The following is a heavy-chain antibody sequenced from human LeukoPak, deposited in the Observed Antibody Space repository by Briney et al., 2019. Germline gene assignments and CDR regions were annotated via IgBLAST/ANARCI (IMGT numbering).Heavy chain of an antibody. CDR3: ARDPAAAKFDP. Sequence: GGSLRLSCATSGFTFSTYWMSWVRQAPGKGLEWVANIKQDGSETYYADSVKGRFTIFRDNAKNSLYLQMDSLRVEDTAVYYCARDPAAAKFDPWGQGTLVTVSS. CDR2: IKQDGSET. V-gene: IGHV3-7*01. J-gene: IGHJ5*02. D-gene: IGHD6-13*01. CDR1: GFTFSTYW.